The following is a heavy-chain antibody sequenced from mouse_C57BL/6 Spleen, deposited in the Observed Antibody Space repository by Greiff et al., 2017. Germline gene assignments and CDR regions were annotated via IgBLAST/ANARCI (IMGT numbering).Heavy chain of an antibody. CDR1: GYTFTSYW. CDR3: AREDDCYYPYAMDY. V-gene: IGHV1-64*01. Sequence: VQLQQPGAELVKPGASVKLSCKASGYTFTSYWMHWVKQRPGQGLEWIGMIHPSSGSTNYNEKFKSKATLTADKSSSTAYMQLSSLTSEDSAVYYCAREDDCYYPYAMDYWGQGTSVTVSS. D-gene: IGHD2-3*01. CDR2: IHPSSGST. J-gene: IGHJ4*01.